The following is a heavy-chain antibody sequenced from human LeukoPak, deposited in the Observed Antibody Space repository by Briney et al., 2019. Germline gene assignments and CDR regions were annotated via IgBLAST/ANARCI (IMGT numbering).Heavy chain of an antibody. V-gene: IGHV4-34*01. Sequence: SETLSLTCAVYGGSFSGYYWSWIRQPPGKGLEWIGEINHRGSTNYNPSLKSRVTISVDTSKNQFSLKLSSVTAADTAVYYCARGVTWELLYYFDYWGQGTLVTVPS. CDR1: GGSFSGYY. CDR2: INHRGST. CDR3: ARGVTWELLYYFDY. D-gene: IGHD1-26*01. J-gene: IGHJ4*02.